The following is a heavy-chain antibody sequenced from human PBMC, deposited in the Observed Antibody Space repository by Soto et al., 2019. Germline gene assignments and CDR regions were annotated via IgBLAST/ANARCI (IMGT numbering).Heavy chain of an antibody. CDR1: GFTFSSYA. J-gene: IGHJ4*02. V-gene: IGHV3-23*01. CDR2: ITGSGGST. D-gene: IGHD4-4*01. CDR3: AKAPYGVTFPFDY. Sequence: TGGSLRLSCAASGFTFSSYAMSWVRQSPGKGLTWVSVITGSGGSTYYADSVKGRFTISRDNSKNTLFLQMNSLRAEDTAVYYCAKAPYGVTFPFDYWGQGTLVTVSS.